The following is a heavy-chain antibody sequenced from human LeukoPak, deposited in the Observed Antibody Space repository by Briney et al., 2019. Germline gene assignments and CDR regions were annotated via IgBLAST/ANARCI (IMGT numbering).Heavy chain of an antibody. V-gene: IGHV1-2*02. CDR1: GYTFTGYY. D-gene: IGHD6-13*01. CDR2: INPNSGGT. CDR3: ATSLQLVPIYFDY. Sequence: ASVKVSCKASGYTFTGYYMHWVRQAPGQGLEWMGWINPNSGGTNYAQKFQGRVTMTRDTSISTAYMELSRLRSDDTAVYYCATSLQLVPIYFDYWGQGTLVTVSS. J-gene: IGHJ4*02.